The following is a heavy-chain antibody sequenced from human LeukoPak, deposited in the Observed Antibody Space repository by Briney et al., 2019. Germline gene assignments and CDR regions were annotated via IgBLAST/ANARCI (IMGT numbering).Heavy chain of an antibody. J-gene: IGHJ6*02. V-gene: IGHV4-31*03. Sequence: SETLSLTCTVSGGSISSGGYYWSWIRQHPGKGLEWIGYIYYSGSTYYNPSLKSRVTISVDTSKNQFSLKLSPVTAADTAVYYCARDSLNYGMDVWGQGTTVTVSS. CDR1: GGSISSGGYY. CDR2: IYYSGST. CDR3: ARDSLNYGMDV.